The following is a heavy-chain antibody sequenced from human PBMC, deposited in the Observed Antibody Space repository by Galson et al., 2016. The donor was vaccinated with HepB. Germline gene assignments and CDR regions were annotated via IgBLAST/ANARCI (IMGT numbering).Heavy chain of an antibody. V-gene: IGHV3-23*01. CDR3: AKDLWVRQQLAYYFDY. J-gene: IGHJ4*02. CDR1: EFTFSSYA. Sequence: SLRLSCAASEFTFSSYAIAWVRQAPGKGLEWVSGISHSGGTTYYADSVKGRFTVSRDNSKNTLYLQMSSLRAEDTAVYYCAKDLWVRQQLAYYFDYWGQGTLVTVSS. D-gene: IGHD6-13*01. CDR2: ISHSGGTT.